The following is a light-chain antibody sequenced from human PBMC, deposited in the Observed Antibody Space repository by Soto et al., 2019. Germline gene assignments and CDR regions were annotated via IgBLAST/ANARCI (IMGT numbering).Light chain of an antibody. CDR1: QSLSSN. Sequence: EIVLTQSPATLSVSPGEGATLSCRASQSLSSNLAWYQQKPGQAPRLLIYGASTRATGIPARFSGSGSGTEFTLTISSLQPDDFATYYCQQYNSYRTFGQGTKVDI. CDR2: GAS. V-gene: IGKV3-15*01. J-gene: IGKJ1*01. CDR3: QQYNSYRT.